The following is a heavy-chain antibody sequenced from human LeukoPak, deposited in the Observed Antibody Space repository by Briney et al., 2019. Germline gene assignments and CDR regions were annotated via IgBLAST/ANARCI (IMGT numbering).Heavy chain of an antibody. V-gene: IGHV4-39*01. J-gene: IGHJ3*02. Sequence: SETLSLTCNVSGGSIGGHTFYWDWIRQPPGKGLEWVATIYYNGNTFYNPSLKSRVAISIDMSKSQFSLHLSSVTAADTAIYYCARLTALAGHRGAFDIWGPGTMVTVSS. CDR1: GGSIGGHTFY. CDR3: ARLTALAGHRGAFDI. D-gene: IGHD6-19*01. CDR2: IYYNGNT.